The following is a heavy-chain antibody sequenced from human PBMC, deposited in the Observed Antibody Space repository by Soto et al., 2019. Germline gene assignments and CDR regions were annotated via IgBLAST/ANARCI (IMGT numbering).Heavy chain of an antibody. Sequence: QVQLVESGGGVVQPGRSLRLSCAASGFTFSSYAMHWVRQAPGKGLEWVAVMSYNGGNKYYSDSVKGRFTISRDNSKNTLYLQMNSLRAEDTAVYYCARDRGYSYGPSYYFDYWGQGTLVTVSS. CDR3: ARDRGYSYGPSYYFDY. V-gene: IGHV3-30-3*01. CDR1: GFTFSSYA. CDR2: MSYNGGNK. D-gene: IGHD5-18*01. J-gene: IGHJ4*02.